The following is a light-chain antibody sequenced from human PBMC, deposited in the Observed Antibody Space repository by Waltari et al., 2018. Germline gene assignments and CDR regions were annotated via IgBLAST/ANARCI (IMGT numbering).Light chain of an antibody. CDR1: SGPIASNY. V-gene: IGLV6-57*03. Sequence: NFMLTQPPSVSESPGKTVTISCTLSSGPIASNYVQWYQQRPVSAPTIVIYVDNQRPPGVPDRLSCSTDSLSNAASLTISGLQTGDEADYYSQSYDIDDHWVFGGGTKQTVL. J-gene: IGLJ3*02. CDR3: QSYDIDDHWV. CDR2: VDN.